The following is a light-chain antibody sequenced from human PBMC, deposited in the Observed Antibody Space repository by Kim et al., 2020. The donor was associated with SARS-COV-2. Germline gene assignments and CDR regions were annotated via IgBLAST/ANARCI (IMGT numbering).Light chain of an antibody. CDR1: QSVGSRY. V-gene: IGKV3-20*01. CDR2: DTS. Sequence: ELVLTQSPVTLSLSPGERATLSCRASQSVGSRYLAWFQQKPGQPPRLLMYDTSKRATGVPDRFSGSGSGTDFTLTVSRLEAEDYAVYYCQQYLKSPLTFGGGTKVDIK. J-gene: IGKJ4*01. CDR3: QQYLKSPLT.